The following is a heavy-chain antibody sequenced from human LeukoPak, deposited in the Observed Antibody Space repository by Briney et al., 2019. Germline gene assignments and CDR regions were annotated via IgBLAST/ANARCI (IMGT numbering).Heavy chain of an antibody. CDR1: GYTFTSYD. CDR2: MNPNSGNT. D-gene: IGHD6-13*01. J-gene: IGHJ6*02. V-gene: IGHV1-8*03. Sequence: ASVKVSCKASGYTFTSYDINWVRQATGQGLEWMGWMNPNSGNTGYAQKFQGRVTITRNTSISTAYMELSSLRSEDTAVYYCARDNGYSSSWTLGDYYYGMDVWGQGTTVTVSS. CDR3: ARDNGYSSSWTLGDYYYGMDV.